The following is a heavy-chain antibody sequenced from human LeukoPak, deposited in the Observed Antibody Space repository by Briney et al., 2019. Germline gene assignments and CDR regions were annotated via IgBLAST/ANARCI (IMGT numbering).Heavy chain of an antibody. CDR2: ISYDGSNK. Sequence: GGSLRLSCAASGFAFSSYAMHWVRQAPGKGLEWVAVISYDGSNKYYADSVKGRFTISRDNSKNTLYLQMDSLRAEDTAVYYCARELNGDSDAFDIWGQGTMATVSS. CDR1: GFAFSSYA. J-gene: IGHJ3*02. V-gene: IGHV3-30-3*01. CDR3: ARELNGDSDAFDI. D-gene: IGHD4-17*01.